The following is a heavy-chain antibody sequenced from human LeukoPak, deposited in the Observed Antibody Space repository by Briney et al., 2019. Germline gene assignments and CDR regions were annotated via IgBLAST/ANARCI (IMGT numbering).Heavy chain of an antibody. CDR2: ISYDGSNK. D-gene: IGHD3-22*01. J-gene: IGHJ4*02. V-gene: IGHV3-30*04. CDR1: GFTFSSYA. Sequence: GGSLRLSCAASGFTFSSYAMHWVREAPGKGLEWVAVISYDGSNKYYADSVKGRFTISRDNSKNTLYLQMNSLRAEDTAVYYCARDPGFVYSSQGYFDYWGQGTLVTVSS. CDR3: ARDPGFVYSSQGYFDY.